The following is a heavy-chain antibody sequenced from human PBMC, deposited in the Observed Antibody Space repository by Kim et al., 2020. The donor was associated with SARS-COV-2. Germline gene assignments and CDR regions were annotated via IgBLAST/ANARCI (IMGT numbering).Heavy chain of an antibody. CDR1: GYTFTSYY. Sequence: ASVKVSCKASGYTFTSYYMHWVRQAPGQGLEWMGIINPSGGSTSYAQKFQGRVTMTRDTSTSTVYMELSSLRSEDTAVYYCARAGTAMNYYYGMDVWGQGTTVTVSS. CDR2: INPSGGST. D-gene: IGHD5-18*01. J-gene: IGHJ6*02. V-gene: IGHV1-46*01. CDR3: ARAGTAMNYYYGMDV.